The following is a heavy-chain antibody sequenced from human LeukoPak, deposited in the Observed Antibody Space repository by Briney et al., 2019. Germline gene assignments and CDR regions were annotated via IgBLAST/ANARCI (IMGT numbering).Heavy chain of an antibody. CDR3: ARYRPSESRSGEVTSLDY. D-gene: IGHD3-3*01. J-gene: IGHJ4*02. CDR1: GASIRSHY. Sequence: PSETLSLTCTVSGASIRSHYWSWIRQPPGKGLEWIGYMYYSGNSNYNPALKSRVTISVDTSKNQFSLKMISVTPADTAVFYCARYRPSESRSGEVTSLDYWGQGTLVTVSS. V-gene: IGHV4-59*11. CDR2: MYYSGNS.